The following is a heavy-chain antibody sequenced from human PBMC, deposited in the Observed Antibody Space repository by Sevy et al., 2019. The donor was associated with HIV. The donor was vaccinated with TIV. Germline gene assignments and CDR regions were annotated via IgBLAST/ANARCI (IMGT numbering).Heavy chain of an antibody. J-gene: IGHJ6*02. Sequence: GGSLRLSCAASGFTFSVSAMHWVRQASGKGLEWVGRIRSKANSYATAYAASVKGRFTISRDDSTNTAYLQMNSLKTEDTAVYYCTQYQLDYYYYGMDVWGQGTTVTVSS. CDR1: GFTFSVSA. CDR2: IRSKANSYAT. CDR3: TQYQLDYYYYGMDV. D-gene: IGHD2-2*01. V-gene: IGHV3-73*01.